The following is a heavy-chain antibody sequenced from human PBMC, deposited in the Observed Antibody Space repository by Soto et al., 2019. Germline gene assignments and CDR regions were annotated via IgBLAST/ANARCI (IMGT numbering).Heavy chain of an antibody. J-gene: IGHJ3*02. Sequence: GGSLRLSCAASGFTFSSYWMSWVRQAPGKGLEWVANIKQDGSEKYYVDSVKGRFTISRDNAKNSLYLQRNSLRAEDTAVYYCARDAGGKYSSGWKTENFGRSDAFDIWGQGTMVTVSS. CDR3: ARDAGGKYSSGWKTENFGRSDAFDI. CDR2: IKQDGSEK. V-gene: IGHV3-7*01. D-gene: IGHD6-19*01. CDR1: GFTFSSYW.